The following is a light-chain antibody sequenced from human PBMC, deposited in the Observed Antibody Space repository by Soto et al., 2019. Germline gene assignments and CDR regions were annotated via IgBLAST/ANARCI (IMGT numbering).Light chain of an antibody. CDR1: QSISNY. Sequence: DIQMTQSPSSLSASVGDRVTITCRASQSISNYLNWYQQKPGKAPKLLIYAASSLQSGVPSRFSGRGSGTDFTLPINRLQREVLATYCCQQSHSNLTFGGGAKVEIK. J-gene: IGKJ4*01. CDR3: QQSHSNLT. CDR2: AAS. V-gene: IGKV1-39*01.